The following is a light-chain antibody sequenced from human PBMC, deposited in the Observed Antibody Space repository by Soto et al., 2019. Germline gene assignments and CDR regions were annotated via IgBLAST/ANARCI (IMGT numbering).Light chain of an antibody. CDR1: QSVSSN. V-gene: IGKV3-20*01. CDR2: VAS. CDR3: QQYSNSPQA. Sequence: EIVTTQSPATLSVSPGERATLSCRASQSVSSNLAWYQQKPGQAPCLLIHVASSRASGIPDRFSGSGSGTDFTLTISRLEPEDFAVYFCQQYSNSPQAFGQGTKVDI. J-gene: IGKJ1*01.